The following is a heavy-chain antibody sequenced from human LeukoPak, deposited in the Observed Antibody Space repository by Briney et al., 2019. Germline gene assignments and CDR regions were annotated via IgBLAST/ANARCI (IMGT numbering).Heavy chain of an antibody. CDR2: ISDSGRNT. J-gene: IGHJ5*02. Sequence: GGSLRLSCAASGFTFSTCAMSWVRQAPGKGLEWVSGISDSGRNTYYADSVRGRFTVSRDTSKNTLYLQMNSLRADDTAVYYCAKGTGGTTVVRGATFWPGMESWGQGTLVTVSS. CDR1: GFTFSTCA. V-gene: IGHV3-23*01. CDR3: AKGTGGTTVVRGATFWPGMES. D-gene: IGHD3-10*01.